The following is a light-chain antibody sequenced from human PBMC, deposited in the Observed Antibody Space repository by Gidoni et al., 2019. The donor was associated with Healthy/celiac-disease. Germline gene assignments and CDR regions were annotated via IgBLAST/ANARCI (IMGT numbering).Light chain of an antibody. CDR1: SLRSYY. CDR3: NSRDSSGNHVV. J-gene: IGLJ2*01. Sequence: SSELPQDPAVSVALGQTVRITCQGDSLRSYYASWYQHKPGQAPVLVIYVKNNRPSRIPDRFSGSSSGNTASLTITGAQAEDEADYYCNSRDSSGNHVVFGGGTKLTVL. V-gene: IGLV3-19*01. CDR2: VKN.